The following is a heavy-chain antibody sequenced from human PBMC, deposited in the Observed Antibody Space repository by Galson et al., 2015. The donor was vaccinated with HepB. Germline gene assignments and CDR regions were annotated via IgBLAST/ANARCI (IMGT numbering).Heavy chain of an antibody. CDR3: ARDYYDSSGYYPDDAFDI. CDR2: ISSSSSYI. D-gene: IGHD3-22*01. CDR1: GFTFSSYS. Sequence: SLRLSCAASGFTFSSYSMNWVRQAPGKGLEWVSSISSSSSYIYYADSVKGRFTISRDNAKNSLYLQMNSLRAEDTAVYYCARDYYDSSGYYPDDAFDIWGQGTMVTVSS. J-gene: IGHJ3*02. V-gene: IGHV3-21*01.